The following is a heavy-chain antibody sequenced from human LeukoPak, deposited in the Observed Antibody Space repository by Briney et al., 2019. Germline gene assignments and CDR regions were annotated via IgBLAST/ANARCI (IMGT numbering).Heavy chain of an antibody. D-gene: IGHD6-13*01. V-gene: IGHV4-34*01. J-gene: IGHJ5*02. CDR1: GGSFSGYY. CDR2: INHSGST. Sequence: PSETLSLTCAVYGGSFSGYYWSWIRQPPGKGLEWIGEINHSGSTNYNPSLKSRVTISVDTSKNQFSLKLSSVTAADTAVYYCARSGYSSSWYISNWFDPWGQGTLVTVSS. CDR3: ARSGYSSSWYISNWFDP.